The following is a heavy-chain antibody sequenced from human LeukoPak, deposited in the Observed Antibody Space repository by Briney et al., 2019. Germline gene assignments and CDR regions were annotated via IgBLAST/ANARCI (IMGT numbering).Heavy chain of an antibody. Sequence: PSETLSLTCAVYGGSFSGYYWSWIRQPPGKGLEWIGSIYHSGSTYYNPSLKSRVTISVDTSKNQFSLKLSPVTAADTAVYYCARDSRGEYGDYPNFDYWGQGTLVTVSS. CDR2: IYHSGST. V-gene: IGHV4-34*01. CDR3: ARDSRGEYGDYPNFDY. CDR1: GGSFSGYY. D-gene: IGHD4-17*01. J-gene: IGHJ4*02.